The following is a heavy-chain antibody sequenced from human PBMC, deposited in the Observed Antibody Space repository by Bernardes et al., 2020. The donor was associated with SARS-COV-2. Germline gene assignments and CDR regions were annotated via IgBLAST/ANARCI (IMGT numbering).Heavy chain of an antibody. CDR1: GFSFSKAW. V-gene: IGHV3-15*07. J-gene: IGHJ4*02. CDR3: ATTAGRGVSWDY. D-gene: IGHD3-10*01. Sequence: GGSLRLSCAGTGFSFSKAWMNWVRQAPGKGLEWVGRIKTTAEGGTTDYAAPVKGRFIISRDESKNIQYLQMNSLTTDDTGVYYCATTAGRGVSWDYWGQGAVVTVSS. CDR2: IKTTAEGGTT.